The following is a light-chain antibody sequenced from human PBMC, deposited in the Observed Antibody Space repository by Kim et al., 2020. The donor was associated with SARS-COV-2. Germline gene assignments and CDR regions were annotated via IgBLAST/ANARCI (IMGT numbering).Light chain of an antibody. Sequence: SYELTQPLSVSVALGQTARITCGGNNIVTKNVHWYQQKPGQAPVLVMYRDTNRPSGIPERFSGSNSGNTATLTISRAQAGDEADYYCQVWDSSTWVFGGGTKVTV. V-gene: IGLV3-9*01. J-gene: IGLJ3*02. CDR1: NIVTKN. CDR3: QVWDSSTWV. CDR2: RDT.